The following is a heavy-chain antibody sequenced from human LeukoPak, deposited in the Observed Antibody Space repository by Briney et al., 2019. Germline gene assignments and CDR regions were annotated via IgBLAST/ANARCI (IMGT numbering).Heavy chain of an antibody. Sequence: GSLGLSFAASGFPFNDYYMSWVRPAPGKGLEWLSYINIGGTNTHYADSVKGRFTISRDNAKKSLYLEMNNLRAEDTAVYYCATDGAGFDTWGQGVLVTVSS. J-gene: IGHJ5*02. CDR3: ATDGAGFDT. V-gene: IGHV3-11*01. CDR1: GFPFNDYY. CDR2: INIGGTNT.